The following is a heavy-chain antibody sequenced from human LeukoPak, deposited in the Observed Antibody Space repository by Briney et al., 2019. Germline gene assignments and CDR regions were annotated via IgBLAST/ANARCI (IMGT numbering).Heavy chain of an antibody. D-gene: IGHD2-15*01. Sequence: PGGSLRLSCAVSGYTFRIYTMSWVRQAPGKGLEWVSSISSSSNNIYYAESVKGRFTISRDNAKNSLYLQMNSLRAEDTAVYYCGRENSGGWWFAYWGQGTLATVSS. J-gene: IGHJ4*02. CDR3: GRENSGGWWFAY. CDR1: GYTFRIYT. V-gene: IGHV3-21*01. CDR2: ISSSSNNI.